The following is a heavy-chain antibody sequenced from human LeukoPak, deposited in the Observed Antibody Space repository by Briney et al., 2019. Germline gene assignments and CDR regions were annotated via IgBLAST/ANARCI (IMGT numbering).Heavy chain of an antibody. Sequence: GGSLRLSCAASGFTFSSYWMHWVRQAPGKGLVWVSRINSDGSSTSYADSVKGRFTISRDNAKNTLFLQMNSLRAEDTAVYYCARIRILGVVPYDYWGQGTLVTVSS. V-gene: IGHV3-74*01. CDR3: ARIRILGVVPYDY. CDR2: INSDGSST. J-gene: IGHJ4*02. CDR1: GFTFSSYW. D-gene: IGHD3-3*01.